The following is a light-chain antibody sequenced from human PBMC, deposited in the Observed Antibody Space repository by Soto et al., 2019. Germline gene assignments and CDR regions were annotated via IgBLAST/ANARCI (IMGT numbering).Light chain of an antibody. CDR3: QQYNDWPRT. V-gene: IGKV3-15*01. J-gene: IGKJ1*01. CDR2: GAS. CDR1: QSVSSD. Sequence: EIVMTQSPGTLSLSPGEPATLSCSASQSVSSDLAWYQQKSGQSPRLIIYGASTRATGIPARFSGSGFGTEFSLTISSLQSEDFAVYYCQQYNDWPRTFGQGTRVEI.